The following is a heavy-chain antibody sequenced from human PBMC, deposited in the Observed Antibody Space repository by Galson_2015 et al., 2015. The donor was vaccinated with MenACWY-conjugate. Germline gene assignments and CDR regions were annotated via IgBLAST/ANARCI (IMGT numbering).Heavy chain of an antibody. Sequence: SLRLSCAASGFTFSSYSMNWVLQAPGKGLEWVSYISSSSSTIYYADSVKGRFTISRDNAKNSLYLQMNSLRAEDTAVYYCARDLCGGDCYYYYYGMDVWGQGTTVTVSS. V-gene: IGHV3-48*04. CDR2: ISSSSSTI. CDR1: GFTFSSYS. CDR3: ARDLCGGDCYYYYYGMDV. J-gene: IGHJ6*02. D-gene: IGHD2-21*02.